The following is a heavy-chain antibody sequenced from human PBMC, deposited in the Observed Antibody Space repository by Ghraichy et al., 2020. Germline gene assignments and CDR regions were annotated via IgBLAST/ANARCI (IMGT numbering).Heavy chain of an antibody. CDR1: GGSVSSGSYY. Sequence: SETLSLTCTVSGGSVSSGSYYWSWIRQPPGKGLEGIGYIDYSGSTNYNPSLKSRVTISLYTSHLQLSLKLGTVTAADTAVYSCARHWCEDDVSDNGGYYHDYWGQGTLVTVSS. CDR3: ARHWCEDDVSDNGGYYHDY. CDR2: IDYSGST. V-gene: IGHV4-61*01. D-gene: IGHD3-22*01. J-gene: IGHJ4*02.